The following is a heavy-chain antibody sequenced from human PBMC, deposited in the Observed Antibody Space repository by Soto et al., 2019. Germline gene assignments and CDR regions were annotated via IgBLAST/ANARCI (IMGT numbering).Heavy chain of an antibody. V-gene: IGHV4-30-2*01. CDR2: MYHSGST. D-gene: IGHD1-26*01. J-gene: IGHJ4*02. CDR1: GGSISSGGYS. Sequence: PSETLSLTCAVSGGSISSGGYSWSWIRQPPGKGLEWIGYMYHSGSTSYNPSLKSRVTISVDRAKNQFSLKLSSVTAADTAVYYCARYSGTYYVYWGQGTLVTVSS. CDR3: ARYSGTYYVY.